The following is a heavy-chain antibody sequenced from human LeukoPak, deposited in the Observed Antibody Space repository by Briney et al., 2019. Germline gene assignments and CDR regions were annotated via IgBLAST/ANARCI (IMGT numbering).Heavy chain of an antibody. D-gene: IGHD3-22*01. V-gene: IGHV3-11*03. J-gene: IGHJ4*02. CDR1: GFTCSDYY. Sequence: GGSLRLSCAASGFTCSDYYVSWLRQAPGKGLVWVSYISSSSSYTNYADSVKGRFTISRDNAKNSLYLQMNSLRAEDTAVYYCATHSSGYYSSYYFDYWGQGTLVTVSS. CDR2: ISSSSSYT. CDR3: ATHSSGYYSSYYFDY.